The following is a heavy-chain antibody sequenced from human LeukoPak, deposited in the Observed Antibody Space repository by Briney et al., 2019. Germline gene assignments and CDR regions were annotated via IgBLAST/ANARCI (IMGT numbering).Heavy chain of an antibody. CDR2: IKTNTAGGGGTT. V-gene: IGHV3-15*01. Sequence: PGGSHGVSCTASGFTLSKAWMSWVRQAPGKGLEWVSRIKTNTAGGGGTTDYAAPVKGRFTISRDDSKNTLYLQMNSLKTEDTAVYYRTTIDAFDIWGQGTLVTVSS. CDR3: TTIDAFDI. CDR1: GFTLSKAW. J-gene: IGHJ3*02.